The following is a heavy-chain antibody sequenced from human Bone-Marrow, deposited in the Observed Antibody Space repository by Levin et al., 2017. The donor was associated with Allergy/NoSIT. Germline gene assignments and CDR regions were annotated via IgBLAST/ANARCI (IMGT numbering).Heavy chain of an antibody. J-gene: IGHJ4*02. Sequence: GGSLRLSCATSGFTFSTYSMNWVRQAPGKGLEWVASMYSGNTYMYYPDSVKGRFTISRDNAKNSLYLQMNSLRADDTAVYYCARGVPAALLEFDYWGRGTLVTVSS. V-gene: IGHV3-21*01. CDR1: GFTFSTYS. D-gene: IGHD2-2*02. CDR3: ARGVPAALLEFDY. CDR2: MYSGNTYM.